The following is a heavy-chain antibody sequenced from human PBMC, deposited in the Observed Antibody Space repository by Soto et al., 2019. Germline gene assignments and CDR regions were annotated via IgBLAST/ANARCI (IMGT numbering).Heavy chain of an antibody. CDR3: TKDQVEAYYDTSGSQGY. Sequence: VQLVESGGGVVQPGRSLRLSCAASGSSFSSYGIHWVRQAPGKGLEWVSFISDDGRNKYYADSVKGRFTISRDNSKNTLYLQMNSLRAEDTAVYYCTKDQVEAYYDTSGSQGYWGQGTLVTVSS. J-gene: IGHJ4*02. CDR2: ISDDGRNK. V-gene: IGHV3-30*18. CDR1: GSSFSSYG. D-gene: IGHD3-22*01.